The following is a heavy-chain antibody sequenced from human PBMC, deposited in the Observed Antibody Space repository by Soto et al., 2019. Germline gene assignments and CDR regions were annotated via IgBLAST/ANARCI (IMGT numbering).Heavy chain of an antibody. CDR3: ARRAGNRRGYPIDS. CDR1: GGSIRSDGSY. Sequence: QVQLQESGPGLVKPSQTLSLTCAVSGGSIRSDGSYWTWIRQLPGGGLEWIGYIYYSGSTSYNRSLESRASISVDSSENQFSLRLTSVTAADTAVYYCARRAGNRRGYPIDSWGQGTLVTVSS. CDR2: IYYSGST. D-gene: IGHD5-18*01. V-gene: IGHV4-31*11. J-gene: IGHJ4*02.